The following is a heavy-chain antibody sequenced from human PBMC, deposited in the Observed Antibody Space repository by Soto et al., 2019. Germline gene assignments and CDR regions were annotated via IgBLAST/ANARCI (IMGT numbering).Heavy chain of an antibody. V-gene: IGHV4-30-4*01. J-gene: IGHJ6*02. CDR2: IYKSATT. Sequence: PSETLSLTCSVSGDSISNLDYFWAWIRQPPGQALEYIGYIYKSATTYYNPSFESRVAISVDTSKSQFSLNVTSVTAADTAVYYCARAVYCTTANCWDDFHYYNMDVWGQGTAVTVSS. D-gene: IGHD2-2*01. CDR3: ARAVYCTTANCWDDFHYYNMDV. CDR1: GDSISNLDYF.